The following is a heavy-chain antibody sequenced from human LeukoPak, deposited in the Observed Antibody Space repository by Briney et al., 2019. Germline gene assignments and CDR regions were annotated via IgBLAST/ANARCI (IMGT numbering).Heavy chain of an antibody. V-gene: IGHV3-23*01. J-gene: IGHJ4*02. CDR2: ISGSGGST. CDR3: AKAGNYYDILTGYPPGDY. CDR1: GFTFSSYA. D-gene: IGHD3-9*01. Sequence: PGGSLRLSCAASGFTFSSYAMSWVRQAPGKGLEWVSAISGSGGSTYYADSVKGRFTISRDNSKNTLYLQMNSLRAEDTAVYYCAKAGNYYDILTGYPPGDYWGQGTLVTVSS.